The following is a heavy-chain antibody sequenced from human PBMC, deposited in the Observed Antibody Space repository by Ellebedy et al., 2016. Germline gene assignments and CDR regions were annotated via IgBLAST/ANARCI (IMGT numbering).Heavy chain of an antibody. Sequence: SETLSLTXTVSGGSISSGSYYWSWIRQPAGKGLQWIGRISSSGSTNYNPSLKSRATMSVDTSKNQFSLKLSSVTAADTAVYHCARDHSGRYFLGDWGFDPWGQGTLVTVSS. CDR1: GGSISSGSYY. V-gene: IGHV4-61*02. D-gene: IGHD1-26*01. J-gene: IGHJ5*02. CDR2: ISSSGST. CDR3: ARDHSGRYFLGDWGFDP.